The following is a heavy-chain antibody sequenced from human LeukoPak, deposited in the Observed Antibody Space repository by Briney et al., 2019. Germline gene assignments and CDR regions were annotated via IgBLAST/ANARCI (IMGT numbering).Heavy chain of an antibody. J-gene: IGHJ4*02. CDR3: AKDSDGSLDY. Sequence: GGSRRLSCAASGFDLSSHWMHWVRQAPGKGLEWVSLISWDGGSTYYADSVKGRFTISRDNSKNSLYLQMNSLRTEDTALYYCAKDSDGSLDYWGQGTLVTVSS. CDR1: GFDLSSHW. CDR2: ISWDGGST. D-gene: IGHD3-10*01. V-gene: IGHV3-43*01.